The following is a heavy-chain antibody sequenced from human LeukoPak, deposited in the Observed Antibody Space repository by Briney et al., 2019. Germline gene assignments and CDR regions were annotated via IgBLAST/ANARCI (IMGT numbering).Heavy chain of an antibody. J-gene: IGHJ4*02. D-gene: IGHD3-3*01. CDR3: ATADWESFYFDS. Sequence: PSETLSVTCTVSGGSVSRGGDYWNWIRQHPGKGLEWIGFTSYSEGTYYNPSLMSRITISVDRSQNQFSLKMRDVTAADTAVYFCATADWESFYFDSWGQ. CDR1: GGSVSRGGDY. V-gene: IGHV4-31*03. CDR2: TSYSEGT.